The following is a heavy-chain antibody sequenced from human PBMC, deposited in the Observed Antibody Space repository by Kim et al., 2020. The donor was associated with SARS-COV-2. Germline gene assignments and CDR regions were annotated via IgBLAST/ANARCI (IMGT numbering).Heavy chain of an antibody. CDR3: ARGGITFGGVPFN. CDR2: IYYSGST. CDR1: GGSISSGGYY. J-gene: IGHJ4*02. V-gene: IGHV4-31*03. D-gene: IGHD3-16*01. Sequence: SETLSLTCTVSGGSISSGGYYWSWIRQHPGKGLEWIGYIYYSGSTYYNPSLKSRVTISVDTSKNQFSLKLSSVTAADTAVYYCARGGITFGGVPFNWGQGTLVTVSS.